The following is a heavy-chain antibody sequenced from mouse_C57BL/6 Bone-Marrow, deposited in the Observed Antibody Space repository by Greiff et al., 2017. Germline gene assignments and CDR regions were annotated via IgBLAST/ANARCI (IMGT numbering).Heavy chain of an antibody. Sequence: VPPPQSGAELVKPGASVKMSCKASGHTLTTHPIERMKQNPGKSLEWIGNFHPYNDDTKYNEKFKGKATLTVEKSSSTVYLGRSRLTSDDSAFDYCARRDDGYWYFDVWGTGTTVTVSS. CDR3: ARRDDGYWYFDV. CDR2: FHPYNDDT. J-gene: IGHJ1*03. V-gene: IGHV1-47*01. CDR1: GHTLTTHP. D-gene: IGHD2-3*01.